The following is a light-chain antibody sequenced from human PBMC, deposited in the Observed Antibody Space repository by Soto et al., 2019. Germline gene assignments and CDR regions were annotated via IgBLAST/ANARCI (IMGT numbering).Light chain of an antibody. V-gene: IGLV2-14*01. CDR2: EVS. J-gene: IGLJ1*01. Sequence: QAALTQPASVSGSPGQSITIACNGTSSDVGGYNYVSWYQQHPGKAPKLMIYEVSNRPSGVSNRLSGSKSGNTASLTISGLQAEDEADYYCSSYTSSSTLYVFATGTKVTVL. CDR1: SSDVGGYNY. CDR3: SSYTSSSTLYV.